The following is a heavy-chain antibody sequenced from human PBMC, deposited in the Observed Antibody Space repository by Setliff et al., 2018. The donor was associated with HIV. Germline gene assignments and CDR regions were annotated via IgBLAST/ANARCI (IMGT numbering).Heavy chain of an antibody. V-gene: IGHV4-34*01. Sequence: SETLSLTCAVYVGSFSGHYWIWIRQPAGKGLEWIGETNPSGSTKYNPSLKSRVTISVDRSKNQFSLKLTSVTAADTAVYYCARGQDLGATWTGYYYYYMDVWGKGTTITVSS. D-gene: IGHD1-26*01. CDR3: ARGQDLGATWTGYYYYYMDV. CDR1: VGSFSGHY. J-gene: IGHJ6*03. CDR2: TNPSGST.